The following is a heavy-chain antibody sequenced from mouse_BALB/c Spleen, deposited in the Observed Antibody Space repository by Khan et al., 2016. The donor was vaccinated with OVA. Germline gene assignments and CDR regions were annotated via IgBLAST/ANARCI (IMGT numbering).Heavy chain of an antibody. CDR3: AREAANCDFSFAY. Sequence: VQLQQSGPDLVKPGASVKMSCKASGYTFTNYVMHWVKQKPGRGLEWIGYINPYNDGIRYNEKFKDKATLTSDKSSSTAYMELSSLTSEDSAVYYCAREAANCDFSFAYWGQGTLVTVSA. J-gene: IGHJ3*01. CDR1: GYTFTNYV. D-gene: IGHD4-1*01. CDR2: INPYNDGI. V-gene: IGHV1S136*01.